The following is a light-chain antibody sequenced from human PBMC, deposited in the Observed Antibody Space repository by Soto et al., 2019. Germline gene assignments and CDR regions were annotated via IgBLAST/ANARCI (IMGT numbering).Light chain of an antibody. V-gene: IGLV2-14*01. Sequence: QAVLTQPASVSGSPGQSITNSCTGTSSDVGGYDSVSWYQQHPGKAPKLMIYEVSNRPSGVSSRFSGSKSGNTASLTISGLQAEDEADYYCSSYTSSSTVGVFGGGTKLTVL. J-gene: IGLJ2*01. CDR2: EVS. CDR3: SSYTSSSTVGV. CDR1: SSDVGGYDS.